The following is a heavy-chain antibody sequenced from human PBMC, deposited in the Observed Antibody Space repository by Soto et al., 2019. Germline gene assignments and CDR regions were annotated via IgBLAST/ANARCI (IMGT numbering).Heavy chain of an antibody. CDR1: DFSLRTFA. V-gene: IGHV3-30*04. J-gene: IGHJ6*02. CDR3: AKARLFSTHQPSYYAMDV. Sequence: LRLSCAGPDFSLRTFAVHWVRQAPGKGLEWVAVISYDGTKKYYSNSVKGRFTTSRDNSKNTVDLQMNSLKTEDTAVYYCAKARLFSTHQPSYYAMDVWGQGTTVTVSS. D-gene: IGHD2-2*01. CDR2: ISYDGTKK.